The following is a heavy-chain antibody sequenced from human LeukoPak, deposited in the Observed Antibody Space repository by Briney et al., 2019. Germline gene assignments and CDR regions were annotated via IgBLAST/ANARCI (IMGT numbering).Heavy chain of an antibody. CDR1: GYTFTSYG. Sequence: ASVKVSCKASGYTFTSYGISWVRQAPGQGLEWMGWISAYNGNTNYAQKLQGRVTMTTDTSTSTAHMELRSLRSDDTAVYYCARAVYVGATADYWGQGTLVTVSS. D-gene: IGHD1-26*01. CDR3: ARAVYVGATADY. J-gene: IGHJ4*02. V-gene: IGHV1-18*01. CDR2: ISAYNGNT.